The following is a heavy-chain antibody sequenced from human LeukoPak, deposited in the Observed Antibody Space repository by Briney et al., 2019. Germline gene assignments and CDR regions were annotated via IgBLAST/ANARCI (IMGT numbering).Heavy chain of an antibody. D-gene: IGHD3-22*01. Sequence: GGSLRPSCAASGFTFSSYGMSWVRQAPGKGLEWVSAISGSGGSTYYADSVKGRFTISRDNSKNTLYLQMNSLRAEDTAVYYCAREIRWLLGFDYWGQGTLVTVSS. CDR1: GFTFSSYG. V-gene: IGHV3-23*01. CDR3: AREIRWLLGFDY. J-gene: IGHJ4*02. CDR2: ISGSGGST.